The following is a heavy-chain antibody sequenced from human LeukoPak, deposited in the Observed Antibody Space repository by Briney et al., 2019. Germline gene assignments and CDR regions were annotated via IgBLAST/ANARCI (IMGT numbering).Heavy chain of an antibody. CDR3: ARATYYYEVDY. Sequence: ASVKVSCKASGYTFTGYYMHWVRQAPGQGLEWMGRINPNSGGTNYAQKFQGRVTMTRDTSTSTIYMELSNLRSEDTAVYYCARATYYYEVDYWGQGSLVTVSS. D-gene: IGHD3-22*01. CDR2: INPNSGGT. CDR1: GYTFTGYY. V-gene: IGHV1-2*06. J-gene: IGHJ4*02.